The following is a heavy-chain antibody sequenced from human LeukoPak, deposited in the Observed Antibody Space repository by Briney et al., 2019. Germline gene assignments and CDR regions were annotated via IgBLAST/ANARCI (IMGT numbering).Heavy chain of an antibody. D-gene: IGHD6-13*01. Sequence: ASVKVSCKASGYTFTGYCMHWVRQAPGQGLEWMGWINPNSGGTNYAQKFQGRVTMTRDTSISTAYMELSRLRSDDTAVYYCARSARAAGIFASRHWFDPWGQGTLVTVSS. J-gene: IGHJ5*02. CDR2: INPNSGGT. CDR1: GYTFTGYC. CDR3: ARSARAAGIFASRHWFDP. V-gene: IGHV1-2*02.